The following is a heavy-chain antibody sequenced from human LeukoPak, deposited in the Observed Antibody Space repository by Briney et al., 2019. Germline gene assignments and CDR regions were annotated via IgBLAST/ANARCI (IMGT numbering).Heavy chain of an antibody. V-gene: IGHV4-59*01. D-gene: IGHD3-16*02. CDR1: GGSISNYY. CDR2: IYYSGST. J-gene: IGHJ4*02. CDR3: ARGIMITFGGVIDTPYYFDY. Sequence: SETLSLTCTVSGGSISNYYWSWIRQPAGKGLEWIGYIYYSGSTNYNPSLKSRVTIAVDTSKNQFSLKLSSVTAADTAVYYWARGIMITFGGVIDTPYYFDYWGQGTLVTVSS.